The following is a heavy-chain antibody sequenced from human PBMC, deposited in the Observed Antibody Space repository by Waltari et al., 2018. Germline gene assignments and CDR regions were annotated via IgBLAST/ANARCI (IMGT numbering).Heavy chain of an antibody. CDR2: IWYDGSNK. D-gene: IGHD1-1*01. CDR1: GFTFSSYG. V-gene: IGHV3-33*01. CDR3: ARVGTTGITPTNWFDP. Sequence: QVQLVESGGGVVQPGRSLRLSCAASGFTFSSYGLHWVRQAPGKGLEWVAVIWYDGSNKYYADSVKGRFTISRDNSKNTLYLQMNSLRAEDTAVYYCARVGTTGITPTNWFDPWGQGTLVTVSS. J-gene: IGHJ5*02.